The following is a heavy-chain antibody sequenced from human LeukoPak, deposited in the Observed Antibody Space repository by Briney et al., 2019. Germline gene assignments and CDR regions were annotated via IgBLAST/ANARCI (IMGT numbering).Heavy chain of an antibody. J-gene: IGHJ4*02. Sequence: ASVKLSCKASGYTFTSYYMHWVRQAPGQGLEWMGIINPSGGSTSYAQKFQGRVTMTRDMSTSTVYMELSSLRSEDTAVYYCARDLRYYGSGSYRGSNYFDYWGQGTLVTVSS. CDR1: GYTFTSYY. V-gene: IGHV1-46*01. CDR2: INPSGGST. D-gene: IGHD3-10*01. CDR3: ARDLRYYGSGSYRGSNYFDY.